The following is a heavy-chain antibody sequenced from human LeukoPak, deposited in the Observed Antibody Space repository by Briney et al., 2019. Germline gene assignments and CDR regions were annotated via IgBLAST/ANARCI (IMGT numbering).Heavy chain of an antibody. J-gene: IGHJ4*02. CDR3: ARVSTYYYDSSGYSGLDY. Sequence: GESLKISCKASGYTFTSYYMHWVRQAPGQGLGWMGIINPSGGSTSYAQKFQGRVTMTRDMSTSTVYMELSSLRSEDTAVYYCARVSTYYYDSSGYSGLDYWGQGTLVTVSS. D-gene: IGHD3-22*01. CDR2: INPSGGST. V-gene: IGHV1-46*01. CDR1: GYTFTSYY.